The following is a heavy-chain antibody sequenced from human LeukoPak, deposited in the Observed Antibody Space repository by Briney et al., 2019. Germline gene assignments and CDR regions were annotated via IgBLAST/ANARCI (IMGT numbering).Heavy chain of an antibody. CDR3: ASLSSSWYFNY. J-gene: IGHJ4*02. CDR1: GFTFSDYY. CDR2: ISSSGSTI. Sequence: GGSLRLSCAASGFTFSDYYMSWIRQASGKGLEWVSYISSSGSTIYYADSVKGRFTISRDNAKNSLYLQMNSLRAEDTAVYYCASLSSSWYFNYWGQGTLVTVSS. V-gene: IGHV3-11*04. D-gene: IGHD6-13*01.